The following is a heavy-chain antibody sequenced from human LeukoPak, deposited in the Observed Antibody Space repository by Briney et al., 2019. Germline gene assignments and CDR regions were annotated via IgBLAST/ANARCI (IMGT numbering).Heavy chain of an antibody. D-gene: IGHD2-15*01. CDR3: ASHTLGYCSGGSCYHWYFDL. V-gene: IGHV4-39*01. CDR2: INYSGST. Sequence: SETLSLTCTVSGGSISSSRYYTGWIRQPPGKGLEWIGSINYSGSTYYNPSLKSRVTISVDTSKNQFSLKLSSVTAADTAVYYCASHTLGYCSGGSCYHWYFDLWGRGTLVTVSS. CDR1: GGSISSSRYY. J-gene: IGHJ2*01.